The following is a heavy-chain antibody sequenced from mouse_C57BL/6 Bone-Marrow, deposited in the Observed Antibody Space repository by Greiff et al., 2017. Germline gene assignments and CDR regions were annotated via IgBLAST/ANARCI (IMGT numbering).Heavy chain of an antibody. J-gene: IGHJ3*01. D-gene: IGHD1-1*01. CDR2: IDPSDSYT. Sequence: VQLQQPGAELVKPGASVKLSCKASGYTFTSYWMQWVKQRPGQGLEWIGEIDPSDSYTKSNQKFKGQATLTVDTSSSTAYLQLSSLTSEDAAVYYCARPYYYGFAYWGQGTLVTVSA. CDR1: GYTFTSYW. V-gene: IGHV1-50*01. CDR3: ARPYYYGFAY.